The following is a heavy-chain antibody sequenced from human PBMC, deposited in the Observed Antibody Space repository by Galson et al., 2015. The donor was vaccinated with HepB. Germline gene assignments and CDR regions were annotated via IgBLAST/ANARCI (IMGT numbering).Heavy chain of an antibody. V-gene: IGHV3-74*01. D-gene: IGHD5-18*01. CDR3: AMSVDTAMVLGY. CDR2: INSDGSST. CDR1: GFTFSSYW. Sequence: SLRLSCAASGFTFSSYWMHWVRQAPGKGLVWVSRINSDGSSTSYADSVKGRFTISRDNAENTLYLQMNSLRAEDTAVYYCAMSVDTAMVLGYWGQGTLVTVSS. J-gene: IGHJ4*02.